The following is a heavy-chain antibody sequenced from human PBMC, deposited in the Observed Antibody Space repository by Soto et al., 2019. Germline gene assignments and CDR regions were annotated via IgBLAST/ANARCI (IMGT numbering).Heavy chain of an antibody. J-gene: IGHJ4*02. CDR1: GGSFSGYY. Sequence: SETLSLTCAVYGGSFSGYYWSWIRQPPGKGLEWIGEINHSGSTNYNPSLKSRVTISVDTPKNQFSLKLSSVTAADTAVYYCARGRSLIILLWFGTPFDYWGQGTLVTVSS. D-gene: IGHD3-10*01. CDR2: INHSGST. V-gene: IGHV4-34*01. CDR3: ARGRSLIILLWFGTPFDY.